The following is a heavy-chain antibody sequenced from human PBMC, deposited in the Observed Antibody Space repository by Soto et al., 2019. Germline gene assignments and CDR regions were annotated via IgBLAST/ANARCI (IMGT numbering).Heavy chain of an antibody. D-gene: IGHD3-3*01. CDR1: GGTFSSYA. J-gene: IGHJ4*02. V-gene: IGHV1-69*06. Sequence: SVKVSCKASGGTFSSYAISWVRQAPGQGLEWMGGIIPIFGTANYAQKFQGRVTITADKSTSTAYMELSSLRSEDTAVYYCARVSRITIFGGEFDYWGQGTLVTVSS. CDR3: ARVSRITIFGGEFDY. CDR2: IIPIFGTA.